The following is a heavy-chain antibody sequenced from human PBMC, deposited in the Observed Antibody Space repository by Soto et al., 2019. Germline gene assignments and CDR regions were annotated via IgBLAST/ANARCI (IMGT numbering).Heavy chain of an antibody. J-gene: IGHJ4*02. CDR2: ISSTTNYI. CDR1: GFTFRSYS. Sequence: EVQLVESGGGLVQPGGSLRLSCAASGFTFRSYSMNWVRQAPGKGLEWVSSISSTTNYIYYGDSMKGRFTISRDNAKNSLYLEMNSLRAEDTAVYYCARESEDLTSNFDYWGQGTLVTVSS. CDR3: ARESEDLTSNFDY. V-gene: IGHV3-21*06.